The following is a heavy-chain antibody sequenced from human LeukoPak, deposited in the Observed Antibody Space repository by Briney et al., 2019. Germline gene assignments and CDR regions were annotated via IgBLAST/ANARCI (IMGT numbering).Heavy chain of an antibody. D-gene: IGHD4-17*01. V-gene: IGHV4-61*02. CDR1: GGSISSSSYY. CDR2: IYTSGST. J-gene: IGHJ6*03. CDR3: ARGLPDYGDHPGDYYYYMDV. Sequence: RPSETLSLTCTVSGGSISSSSYYWSWIRQPAGKGLEWIGRIYTSGSTNYNPSLKSRVTMSVDTSKNQFSLKLSSVTAADTAVYYCARGLPDYGDHPGDYYYYMDVWGKGTTVTVSS.